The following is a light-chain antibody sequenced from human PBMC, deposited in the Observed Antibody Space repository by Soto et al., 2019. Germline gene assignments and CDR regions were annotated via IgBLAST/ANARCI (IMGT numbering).Light chain of an antibody. CDR3: QHYYADPLT. CDR2: TAS. CDR1: QTITSW. Sequence: IQVTQSPSTLSASVEDRVTITCRASQTITSWLAWYQQKPGKAPNLLIHTASTLESGVSSRFNGSGSGTDFALTVSSLQPGVSETNFCQHYYADPLTFGGGT. V-gene: IGKV1-5*03. J-gene: IGKJ4*01.